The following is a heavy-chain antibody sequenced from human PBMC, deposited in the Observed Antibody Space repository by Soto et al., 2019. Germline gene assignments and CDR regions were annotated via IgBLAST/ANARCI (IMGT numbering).Heavy chain of an antibody. CDR3: ASLPQGYYDRSGRLVDY. J-gene: IGHJ4*01. V-gene: IGHV3-11*01. CDR1: GFTFSDYY. CDR2: ISAGGSDI. Sequence: RGSLRLSCAPSGFTFSDYYLSWIRQAPGKGLEWVAYISAGGSDIYYGDSVKGRFTVSRDNTKKSLYLQMSNLRADDTANYYCASLPQGYYDRSGRLVDYWGHGTLVTVSS. D-gene: IGHD3-22*01.